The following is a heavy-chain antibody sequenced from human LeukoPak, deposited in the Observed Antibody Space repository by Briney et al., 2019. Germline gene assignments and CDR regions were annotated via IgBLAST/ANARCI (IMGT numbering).Heavy chain of an antibody. J-gene: IGHJ6*02. CDR1: GGTFSSYA. V-gene: IGHV1-69*13. Sequence: SVKVSCKASGGTFSSYAISWVRQAPGQGLEWMGGIIPIFGTANYAQKFQGRVTITADESTSTAYMELSSLRSEDTAVYYCARPPLTRRGYYYYGMDVWGQGTTVTVSS. CDR3: ARPPLTRRGYYYYGMDV. CDR2: IIPIFGTA. D-gene: IGHD2-15*01.